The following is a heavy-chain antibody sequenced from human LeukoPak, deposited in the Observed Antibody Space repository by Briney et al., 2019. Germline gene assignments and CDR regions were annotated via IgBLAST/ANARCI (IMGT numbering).Heavy chain of an antibody. CDR3: ARVSGYSYVDYYYYGMDV. CDR1: GGTFSSYA. D-gene: IGHD5-18*01. Sequence: SVKVSFKASGGTFSSYAISWVRQAPGQGLEWMGGIIPIFGTANYAQKFQGRVTITADESTSTAYMELSSLRSEDTAVYYCARVSGYSYVDYYYYGMDVWGQGTTVTVSS. CDR2: IIPIFGTA. J-gene: IGHJ6*02. V-gene: IGHV1-69*13.